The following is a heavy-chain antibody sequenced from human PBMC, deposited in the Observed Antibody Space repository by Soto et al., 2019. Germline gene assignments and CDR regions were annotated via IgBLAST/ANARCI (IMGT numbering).Heavy chain of an antibody. CDR1: GFTFDDYA. CDR3: AKDMTALGYCSSTSCYATLAS. J-gene: IGHJ4*02. V-gene: IGHV3-9*01. D-gene: IGHD2-2*01. CDR2: ISWNSGSI. Sequence: GGSLRLSCAASGFTFDDYAMHWVRQAPGKGLEWVSGISWNSGSIGYADSVKGRFTISRDNAKNSLYLQMNSLRAEDTALYYCAKDMTALGYCSSTSCYATLASWGQGTLVTVSS.